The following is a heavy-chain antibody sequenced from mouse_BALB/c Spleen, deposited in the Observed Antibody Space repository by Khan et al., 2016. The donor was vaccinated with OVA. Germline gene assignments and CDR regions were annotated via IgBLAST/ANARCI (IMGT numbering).Heavy chain of an antibody. CDR1: GFTFTDYY. D-gene: IGHD2-3*01. CDR2: ISNRGTTT. J-gene: IGHJ3*01. V-gene: IGHV5-12*02. Sequence: EVELVESGGGFMQPGGSLKLSCATSGFTFTDYYMYWVRQTPEKRLEWVAHISNRGTTTYYSDTLRGRFTISSDTAKHTLSLHMSRLKAEDTARYYCAREWDDGGLAYWGQGTLVTVS. CDR3: AREWDDGGLAY.